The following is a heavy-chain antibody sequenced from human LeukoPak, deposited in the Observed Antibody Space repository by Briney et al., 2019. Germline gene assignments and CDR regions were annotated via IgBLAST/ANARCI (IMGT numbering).Heavy chain of an antibody. CDR3: ARSIPYGTTWYGRSDY. J-gene: IGHJ4*02. V-gene: IGHV3-48*01. Sequence: PGGSLRLSCAASEFTFSSYSMNWVRQAPGKGLEWVSYITNSGNSKSYADSVKGRFTISRDNTKDSLYLQMNSLRAEDTAIHYCARSIPYGTTWYGRSDYWGQGTLVTVSS. D-gene: IGHD6-13*01. CDR1: EFTFSSYS. CDR2: ITNSGNSK.